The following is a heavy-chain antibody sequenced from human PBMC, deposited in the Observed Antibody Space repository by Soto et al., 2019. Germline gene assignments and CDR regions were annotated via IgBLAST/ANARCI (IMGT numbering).Heavy chain of an antibody. D-gene: IGHD3-9*01. V-gene: IGHV3-23*01. Sequence: QPGGSLRLSCAASGFTFSSYAMSWVRQAPGKGLEWVSAISGSGGSTYYADSVKGRFTISRDNSKNTLYLQMNSLRAEDTAVYYCAKDSVRYFDWLNYGMDVWGQGTTVTVSS. CDR2: ISGSGGST. CDR3: AKDSVRYFDWLNYGMDV. J-gene: IGHJ6*02. CDR1: GFTFSSYA.